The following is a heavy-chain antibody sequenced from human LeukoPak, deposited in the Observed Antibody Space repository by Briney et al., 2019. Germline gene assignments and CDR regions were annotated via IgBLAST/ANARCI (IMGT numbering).Heavy chain of an antibody. D-gene: IGHD3-9*01. Sequence: ASVKVSCKASGYPFTGYYLHWVRQAPGQGLEWMGWINPNSGFTNYAQKFQGRVTMTRDTSISTAYMELSRLRSDDTALYYCARDPILTGYYWPYYFDYWGQGTLVTVSS. CDR1: GYPFTGYY. J-gene: IGHJ4*02. CDR2: INPNSGFT. CDR3: ARDPILTGYYWPYYFDY. V-gene: IGHV1-2*02.